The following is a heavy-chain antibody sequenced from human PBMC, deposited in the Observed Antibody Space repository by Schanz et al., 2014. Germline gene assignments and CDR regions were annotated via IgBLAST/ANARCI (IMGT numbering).Heavy chain of an antibody. CDR2: IKQDESER. CDR1: GFTFSNHA. Sequence: EVQLVESGGGLVQPGGSLRLSCETSGFTFSNHAMSWVRQAPGKGLEWVANIKQDESERSYVDSVKGRFTISRDNAKNSLYLQMNSLRAEDTAVYYCARGDTVTTYWGQGTLVTVSS. J-gene: IGHJ4*02. V-gene: IGHV3-7*01. CDR3: ARGDTVTTY. D-gene: IGHD4-17*01.